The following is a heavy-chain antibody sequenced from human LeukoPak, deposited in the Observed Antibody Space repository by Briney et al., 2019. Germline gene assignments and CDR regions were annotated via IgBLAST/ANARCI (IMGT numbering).Heavy chain of an antibody. V-gene: IGHV1-18*01. J-gene: IGHJ4*02. CDR2: VGAYSGNT. Sequence: GASVKVSCKASGYTFTSYGFNWVRQASGQGLEWMGWVGAYSGNTNYAQRLQGRVTMTTDTSTSTAYMELTSLRSDDTAVYYCGRNTGDAAVVDYWGQGTLVTVSS. CDR1: GYTFTSYG. D-gene: IGHD5-18*01. CDR3: GRNTGDAAVVDY.